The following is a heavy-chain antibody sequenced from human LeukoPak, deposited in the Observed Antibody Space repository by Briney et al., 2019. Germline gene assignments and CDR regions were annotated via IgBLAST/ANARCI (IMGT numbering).Heavy chain of an antibody. CDR1: GFTFCSYA. Sequence: GSLRLPCSASGFTFCSYAMSWVRQAPGKGLEWVSAISGSGGSTYYADSVKGRFTISRDNSKNTLYLQMNSLRAEDTAVYYCAKDPAGTISSSWYPHWFDPWGQGTLVTVSS. D-gene: IGHD6-13*01. CDR2: ISGSGGST. CDR3: AKDPAGTISSSWYPHWFDP. V-gene: IGHV3-23*01. J-gene: IGHJ5*02.